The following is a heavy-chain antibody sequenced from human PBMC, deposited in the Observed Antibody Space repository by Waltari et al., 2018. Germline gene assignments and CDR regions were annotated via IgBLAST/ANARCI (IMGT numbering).Heavy chain of an antibody. CDR1: GYNFPTYW. D-gene: IGHD3-9*01. CDR3: ARASSFRDYYNVLTGFDPFDS. V-gene: IGHV5-51*01. CDR2: IPPGESYT. J-gene: IGHJ4*02. Sequence: EVSLVQSRAEVKKPGESLKISCEGSGYNFPTYWIGWVRQMPGKGLEWVGLIPPGESYTRYSPSFYGQVTISSDKSISTAYLHWSSLKASDSAIYYCARASSFRDYYNVLTGFDPFDSWGQGTLVTVSS.